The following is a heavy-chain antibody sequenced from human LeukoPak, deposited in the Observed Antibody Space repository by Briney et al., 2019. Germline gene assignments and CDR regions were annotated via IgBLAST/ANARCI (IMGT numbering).Heavy chain of an antibody. D-gene: IGHD2-2*01. CDR2: MNPNSGNT. CDR1: GYTFTSYD. V-gene: IGHV1-8*01. CDR3: ARARGSTSCLNP. J-gene: IGHJ5*02. Sequence: ASVKVSCRASGYTFTSYDINWVRQATGQGLEWMGWMNPNSGNTGYAQKFQGRVTMTRNTSISTAYMELSSLRSEDTAVYYCARARGSTSCLNPWGQGTLVTVSS.